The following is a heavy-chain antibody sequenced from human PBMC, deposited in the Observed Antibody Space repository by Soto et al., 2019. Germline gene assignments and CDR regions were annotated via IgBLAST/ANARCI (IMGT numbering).Heavy chain of an antibody. V-gene: IGHV1-8*01. CDR1: GYTFTSYD. CDR3: ASGERGVAATRGGYFQH. Sequence: ASVKVSCKASGYTFTSYDINWVRQATGQGLEWMGWMNPNSGNTGYAQKFQGRVTMTRNTSISTAYMELSSLRSEDTAVYSCASGERGVAATRGGYFQHWGQGTLVTVSS. J-gene: IGHJ1*01. CDR2: MNPNSGNT. D-gene: IGHD2-15*01.